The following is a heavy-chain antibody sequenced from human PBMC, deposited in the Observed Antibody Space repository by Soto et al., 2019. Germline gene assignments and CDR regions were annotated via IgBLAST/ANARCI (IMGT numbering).Heavy chain of an antibody. CDR3: LGFGKRIFDY. D-gene: IGHD3-16*01. Sequence: GGSLRLSCAASGFTFSSYGMHWVRQAPGKGLEWVSAISGSGGSTYYADSVKGRFTISRDNSKNTLYLQMNSLRAEDTAVYYCLGFGKRIFDYWGQGTLVTVSS. V-gene: IGHV3-23*01. CDR1: GFTFSSYG. J-gene: IGHJ4*02. CDR2: ISGSGGST.